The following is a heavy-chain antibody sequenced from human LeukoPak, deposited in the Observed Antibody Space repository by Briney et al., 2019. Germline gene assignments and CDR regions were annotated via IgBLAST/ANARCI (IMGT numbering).Heavy chain of an antibody. Sequence: VKPSETLSLACTVSGGSISSYYWSWIRQPAGKGLEWIGRIYTSGSTNYSPSLKSRVTMSVDTSKNQFSLKLSSVTAADTAVYYCARDYCSSTSCYPYYFDYWGQGTLVTVSS. V-gene: IGHV4-4*07. J-gene: IGHJ4*02. CDR3: ARDYCSSTSCYPYYFDY. CDR2: IYTSGST. D-gene: IGHD2-2*01. CDR1: GGSISSYY.